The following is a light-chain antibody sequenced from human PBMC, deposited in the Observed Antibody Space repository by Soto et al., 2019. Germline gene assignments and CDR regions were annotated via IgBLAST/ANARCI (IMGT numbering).Light chain of an antibody. V-gene: IGKV4-1*01. CDR3: QQYYFRPLA. CDR2: WAS. CDR1: HNILYTSNNRNY. Sequence: DVVMTQSPESLAVSLGERATISCKSSHNILYTSNNRNYVAWYLQKPGQPPKLLILWASTRQSGVPDRFSGSGSGTDFTLTISSLQAEEVAVYYCQQYYFRPLAFGGGTKVELK. J-gene: IGKJ4*01.